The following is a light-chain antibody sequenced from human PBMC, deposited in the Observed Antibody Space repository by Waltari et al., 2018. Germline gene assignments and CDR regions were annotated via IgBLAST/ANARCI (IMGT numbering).Light chain of an antibody. J-gene: IGKJ1*01. CDR1: QSVSSY. CDR3: QQRSNWPRT. V-gene: IGKV3-11*01. CDR2: DSS. Sequence: EIVLTQSPATLSLSPGDRATLSCRASQSVSSYLAWYQQKPGQAPRLLIYDSSSRATGIPARFSGSGSVTDFTLTISSLEPEDFAVYYCQQRSNWPRTFGQGTKVEIK.